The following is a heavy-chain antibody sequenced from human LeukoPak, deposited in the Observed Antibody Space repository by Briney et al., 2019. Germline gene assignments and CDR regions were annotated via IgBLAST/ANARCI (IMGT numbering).Heavy chain of an antibody. D-gene: IGHD2/OR15-2a*01. V-gene: IGHV4-4*07. Sequence: SETLSLTCNVSGASISSHYWNWIRQPAGKGLEWIGRIYNTGSANYNPSLKSRVIMSLDTSRNQISLKLTSVTAADTAVYYGARDVFFRAHNWFDPWGQGTLVTVSS. CDR2: IYNTGSA. J-gene: IGHJ5*02. CDR1: GASISSHY. CDR3: ARDVFFRAHNWFDP.